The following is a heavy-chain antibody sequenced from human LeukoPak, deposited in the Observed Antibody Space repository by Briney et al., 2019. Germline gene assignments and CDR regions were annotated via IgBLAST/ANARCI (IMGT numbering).Heavy chain of an antibody. V-gene: IGHV4-39*01. CDR1: GGSISSSSYY. D-gene: IGHD5-18*01. Sequence: SETLSLTCTVSGGSISSSSYYWGWNRQPPGKGLEWIGSIYYSGSTYYNPSLKSRVTISVDTSKNQFSLKLSSVTAADTAVYYCAGGYSYGSYYFDYWGQGTLVTVSS. CDR3: AGGYSYGSYYFDY. CDR2: IYYSGST. J-gene: IGHJ4*02.